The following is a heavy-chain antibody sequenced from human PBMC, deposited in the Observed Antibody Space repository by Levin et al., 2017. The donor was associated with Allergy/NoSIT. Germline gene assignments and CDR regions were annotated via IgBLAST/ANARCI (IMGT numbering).Heavy chain of an antibody. D-gene: IGHD6-13*01. V-gene: IGHV3-21*01. CDR2: ISSTSTYI. CDR1: GFSFSDYN. Sequence: KHGESLKISCVASGFSFSDYNMNWVRQAPGKGLEWVSSISSTSTYIYYAASVKGRFIISRDNAKNSLYLQMNSLRTDDTAVYYCARVGLAAARTVGETDYWGQGTLLTVSS. J-gene: IGHJ4*02. CDR3: ARVGLAAARTVGETDY.